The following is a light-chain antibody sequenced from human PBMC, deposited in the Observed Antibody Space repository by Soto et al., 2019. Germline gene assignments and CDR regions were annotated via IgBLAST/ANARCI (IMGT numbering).Light chain of an antibody. J-gene: IGLJ2*01. CDR1: SSNIWAGYD. Sequence: QSVLTQPPSVSGAPGQRVTISCTGSSSNIWAGYDVHWYQQLPGTAPKLLVYGNTNRPSGVPDRFSGSKSGTSASLAITGLQAEDEADYYCQSYDSSLSAVVFGGGTKLTVL. V-gene: IGLV1-40*01. CDR3: QSYDSSLSAVV. CDR2: GNT.